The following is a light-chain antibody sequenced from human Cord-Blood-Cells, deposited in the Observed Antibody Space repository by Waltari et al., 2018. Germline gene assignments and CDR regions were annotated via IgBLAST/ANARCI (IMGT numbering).Light chain of an antibody. CDR1: QSISSY. CDR2: AAS. CDR3: QQSYSTSPYT. J-gene: IGKJ2*01. V-gene: IGKV1-39*01. Sequence: DIQMTQSPSSLSASVGDRVTITCRASQSISSYLNWYQQKPGKAPKLLIYAASSLQSGVPSRFSGSGSWTDFTLTISSLQPEDFATYYCQQSYSTSPYTFGQGTKLEIK.